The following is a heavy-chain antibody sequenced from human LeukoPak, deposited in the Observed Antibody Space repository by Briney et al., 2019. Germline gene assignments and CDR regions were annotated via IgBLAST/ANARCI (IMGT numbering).Heavy chain of an antibody. V-gene: IGHV3-43*02. Sequence: GGSLRLSCAASGFTFDDYAMHWVRQAPGKGLEWVSLISGDGGSTYYADSVKGRFTISRDNSKNSLYLQMNSPGSESTALYYCAKDMWRFGELDYDYWGQGTLVTVSS. J-gene: IGHJ4*02. D-gene: IGHD3-10*01. CDR2: ISGDGGST. CDR1: GFTFDDYA. CDR3: AKDMWRFGELDYDY.